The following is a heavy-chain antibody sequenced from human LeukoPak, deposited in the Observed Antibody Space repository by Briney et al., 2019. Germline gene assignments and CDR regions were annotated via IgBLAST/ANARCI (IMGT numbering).Heavy chain of an antibody. Sequence: PSETLSLTCTVSGYSFDSYYWSWIRQPAGKGLEWIGRVYINGNTNYNPSLKNRVSMSVDASRNQVSLKLISVTAADTAVYYCARGDGGYNWFDLWGQGILVTVSS. CDR3: ARGDGGYNWFDL. V-gene: IGHV4-4*07. CDR2: VYINGNT. J-gene: IGHJ5*02. D-gene: IGHD1-14*01. CDR1: GYSFDSYY.